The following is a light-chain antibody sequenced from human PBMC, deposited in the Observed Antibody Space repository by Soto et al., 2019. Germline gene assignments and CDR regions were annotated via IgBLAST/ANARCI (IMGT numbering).Light chain of an antibody. CDR1: QSISNW. Sequence: DIQMTQSPSTLPASVGDRVTITCRASQSISNWLAWYQQKPGTAPKVLIYHASNFQSGVPSRYSGSGPGTEFTLTISNLQPEECATYYCRQYNSYTFGQGTKVQI. V-gene: IGKV1-5*01. J-gene: IGKJ1*01. CDR3: RQYNSYT. CDR2: HAS.